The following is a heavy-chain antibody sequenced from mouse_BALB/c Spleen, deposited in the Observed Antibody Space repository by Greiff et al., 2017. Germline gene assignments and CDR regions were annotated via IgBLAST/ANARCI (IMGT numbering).Heavy chain of an antibody. D-gene: IGHD1-1*01. CDR1: GYTFTSYW. J-gene: IGHJ1*01. V-gene: IGHV1-7*01. Sequence: VHLVESGAELAKPGASVKMSCKASGYTFTSYWMHWVKQRPGQGLEWIGYINPSTGYTEYNQKFKDKATLTADKSSSTAYMQLSSLTSEDSAVYYCARSGSSLYWYFDVWGAGTTVTVSS. CDR2: INPSTGYT. CDR3: ARSGSSLYWYFDV.